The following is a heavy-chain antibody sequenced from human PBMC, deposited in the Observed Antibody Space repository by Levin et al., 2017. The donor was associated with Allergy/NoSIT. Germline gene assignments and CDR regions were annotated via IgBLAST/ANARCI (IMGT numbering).Heavy chain of an antibody. D-gene: IGHD6-13*01. CDR2: ISGSGGST. J-gene: IGHJ3*02. CDR3: AKLPGSCSRGLNHGAFDI. Sequence: AASGFTFSSHAMSWVRQAPGKGLERVSGISGSGGSTYYADSVKGRYTISRDKSTHTLYLQVSSVRTENTAVYSCAKLPGSCSRGLNHGAFDIWGQGTMVTVSS. CDR1: GFTFSSHA. V-gene: IGHV3-23*01.